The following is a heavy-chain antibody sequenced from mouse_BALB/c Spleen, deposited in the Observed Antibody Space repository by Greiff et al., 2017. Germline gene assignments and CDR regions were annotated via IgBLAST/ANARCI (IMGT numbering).Heavy chain of an antibody. CDR2: IDPENGDT. J-gene: IGHJ3*01. CDR1: GFNIKDYY. CDR3: NADYGSSYGFAY. Sequence: VQLQQSGAELVRSGASVKLSCTASGFNIKDYYMHWVKQRPEQGLEWIGWIDPENGDTEYAPKFQGKATMTADTSSNTAYLQLSSLTSEDTAVCYCNADYGSSYGFAYWGQGTLVTVSA. V-gene: IGHV14-4*02. D-gene: IGHD1-1*01.